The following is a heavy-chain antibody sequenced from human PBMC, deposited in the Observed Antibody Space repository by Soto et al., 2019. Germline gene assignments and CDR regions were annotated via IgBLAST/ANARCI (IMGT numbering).Heavy chain of an antibody. CDR2: ISNDGNSE. CDR1: GFTFSVFG. D-gene: IGHD3-3*01. CDR3: AKTITTIGVSSTGRGALLDN. J-gene: IGHJ4*02. V-gene: IGHV3-30*18. Sequence: QVQLVESGGGVVQPGRSLRLSCAASGFTFSVFGMHWVRQAPGKGLEWVAVISNDGNSEHYADSVKGRFTISRDNSKNTFYLQMNSLSVEHTAVYYCAKTITTIGVSSTGRGALLDNWGQGILVSVSS.